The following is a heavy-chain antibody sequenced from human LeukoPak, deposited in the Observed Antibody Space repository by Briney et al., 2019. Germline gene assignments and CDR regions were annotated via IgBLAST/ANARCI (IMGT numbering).Heavy chain of an antibody. J-gene: IGHJ3*02. Sequence: GRSLRLSCAASGFTFSSYGMHWVRQAPGKGLEWVAVISYDGSNKYYADSVKGRFTISRDNSKNTLYLQMNSLRPEDTSVYYCAKDRTYDYGTYDAFDIWGPGTMVTVSS. CDR1: GFTFSSYG. CDR2: ISYDGSNK. CDR3: AKDRTYDYGTYDAFDI. D-gene: IGHD4-17*01. V-gene: IGHV3-30*18.